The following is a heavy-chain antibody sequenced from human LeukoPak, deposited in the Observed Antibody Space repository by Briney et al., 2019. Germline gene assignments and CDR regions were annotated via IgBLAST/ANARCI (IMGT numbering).Heavy chain of an antibody. Sequence: ASVKVSCKASGYTFTSYDINWVRQATGQGLEWMGWMNPNSGNTGYAQKFQGRVTMTRNTSISTAYMELYSLTSEDTAVYYCARDRGYSYAKKSSYYYYMDVWGKGTTVTISS. D-gene: IGHD5-18*01. J-gene: IGHJ6*03. CDR1: GYTFTSYD. V-gene: IGHV1-8*01. CDR3: ARDRGYSYAKKSSYYYYMDV. CDR2: MNPNSGNT.